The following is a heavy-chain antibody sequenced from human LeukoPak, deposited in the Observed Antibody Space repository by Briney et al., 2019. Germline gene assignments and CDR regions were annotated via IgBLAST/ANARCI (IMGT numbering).Heavy chain of an antibody. CDR2: LIPNSGGT. CDR3: ARTFNDVSRFRPFMDPYDC. D-gene: IGHD3/OR15-3a*01. V-gene: IGHV1-2*02. J-gene: IGHJ4*02. Sequence: ASVKVSCKASTYTFTGYYIHWVRQAPGQGLEWMGWLIPNSGGTNYAHKFQGRVTMTRDTSISTAYLELSRLKSDDTAVYYCARTFNDVSRFRPFMDPYDCWGQGTLVTVSS. CDR1: TYTFTGYY.